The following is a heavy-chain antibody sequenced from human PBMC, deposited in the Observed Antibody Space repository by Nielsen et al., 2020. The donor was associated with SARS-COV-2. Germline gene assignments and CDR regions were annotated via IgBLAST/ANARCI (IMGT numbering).Heavy chain of an antibody. J-gene: IGHJ4*02. V-gene: IGHV3-15*01. CDR3: TTGYN. D-gene: IGHD5-24*01. CDR2: IKSKSDGGTT. CDR1: GFTFSNAW. Sequence: GESLKISCAASGFTFSNAWMSWVRQGPGKGLQWVGRIKSKSDGGTTDYAAPVKGRFIISRDDSKNTFYLQLKSLKTEDTGVYYCTTGYNWGQGTLVTVSS.